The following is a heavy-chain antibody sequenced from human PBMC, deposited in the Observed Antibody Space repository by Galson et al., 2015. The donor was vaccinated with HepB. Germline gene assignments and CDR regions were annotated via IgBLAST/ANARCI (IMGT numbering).Heavy chain of an antibody. J-gene: IGHJ4*02. V-gene: IGHV3-30*04. D-gene: IGHD5-24*01. CDR1: GFTFSSYA. Sequence: SLRLSCAASGFTFSSYAMHWVRQAPGKGLEWVAVISYDGSNKYYADSVKGRFTISRDNSKNTLYLQMNSLRAEDTAVYYCARDGGEMATSHFDYWGQGTLVTVSS. CDR2: ISYDGSNK. CDR3: ARDGGEMATSHFDY.